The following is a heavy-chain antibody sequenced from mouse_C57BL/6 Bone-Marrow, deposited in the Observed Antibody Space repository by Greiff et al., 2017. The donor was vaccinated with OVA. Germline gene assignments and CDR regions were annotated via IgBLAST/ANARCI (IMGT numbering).Heavy chain of an antibody. CDR1: GYTFTSYW. V-gene: IGHV1-55*01. CDR2: IYPGSGST. D-gene: IGHD1-1*01. Sequence: QVQLQQPGAELVKPRASVKMSCKASGYTFTSYWITWVKQRPGQGLEWIGDIYPGSGSTNYNEKFKSKATVTVDTSSSTAYMQLSSLTSEDSAVYYCARDYYGSSSVAYGGQGTLVTVSA. CDR3: ARDYYGSSSVAY. J-gene: IGHJ3*01.